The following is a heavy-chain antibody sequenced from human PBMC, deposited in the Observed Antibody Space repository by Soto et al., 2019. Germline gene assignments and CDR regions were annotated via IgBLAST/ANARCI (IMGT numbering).Heavy chain of an antibody. V-gene: IGHV3-48*03. CDR1: EFTFSTYE. Sequence: GGSLRLSCAASEFTFSTYEMNWVRQAPGKGLEWLSYISSSGYTMYYADSVKGRFTISRDNAKNSLFLQMNSLRAEDTAIYYCARGAGSGYDPTYNWFDPWGQGTLVTVSS. J-gene: IGHJ5*02. D-gene: IGHD5-12*01. CDR2: ISSSGYTM. CDR3: ARGAGSGYDPTYNWFDP.